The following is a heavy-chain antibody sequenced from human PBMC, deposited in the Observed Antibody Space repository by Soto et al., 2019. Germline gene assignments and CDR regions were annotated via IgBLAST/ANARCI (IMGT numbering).Heavy chain of an antibody. CDR2: VYYSGST. Sequence: QLQLQESGPGLVKSSETLSLTCTVSGGSLSSTSYYWGWIRQSAGKGLDWIGSVYYSGSTYYNPSLKSRLTISVDTSKNQFSLSLTSVTAADTAVYYCARWFATVGLAKYGYFDLWGRGTLVTVSS. J-gene: IGHJ2*01. D-gene: IGHD3-10*01. CDR1: GGSLSSTSYY. CDR3: ARWFATVGLAKYGYFDL. V-gene: IGHV4-39*01.